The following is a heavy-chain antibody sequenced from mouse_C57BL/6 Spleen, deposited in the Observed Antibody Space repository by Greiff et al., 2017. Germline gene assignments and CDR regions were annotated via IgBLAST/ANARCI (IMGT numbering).Heavy chain of an antibody. Sequence: VQGVESGPELVKPGASVKLSCKASGYTFTSYDINWVKQRPGQGLEWIGWIYPRDGSTKYNEKFKGKATLTVDTSSSTAYMELHSLTSEDSAVYFCARSGRRDFDYWGQGTTLTVSS. D-gene: IGHD3-1*01. CDR3: ARSGRRDFDY. V-gene: IGHV1-85*01. CDR1: GYTFTSYD. J-gene: IGHJ2*01. CDR2: IYPRDGST.